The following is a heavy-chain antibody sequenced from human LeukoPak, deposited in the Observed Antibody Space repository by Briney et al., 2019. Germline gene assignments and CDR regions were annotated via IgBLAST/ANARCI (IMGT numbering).Heavy chain of an antibody. CDR1: GYTFTSYA. V-gene: IGHV1-3*01. CDR2: INAGNGNT. D-gene: IGHD6-13*01. J-gene: IGHJ5*02. CDR3: ARVPRIRIAAAGMRFDP. Sequence: ASVKVSCKASGYTFTSYAMHWVRQAPGQRLEWMGWINAGNGNTKYPQKFQGRVTITRDTSASTAYMELSSLRSEDTAVYYCARVPRIRIAAAGMRFDPWGRGTLVTVSS.